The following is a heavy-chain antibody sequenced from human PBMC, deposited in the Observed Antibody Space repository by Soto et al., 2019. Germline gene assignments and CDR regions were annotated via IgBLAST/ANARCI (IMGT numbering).Heavy chain of an antibody. V-gene: IGHV4-4*02. CDR1: SGSISSSNW. J-gene: IGHJ4*02. CDR3: ARVDVPARSIDY. D-gene: IGHD2-2*01. CDR2: IYHSGST. Sequence: PSETLSLTCAVSSGSISSSNWWSWVRQPPGKGLEWIGEIYHSGSTNYNPSLKSRVTISVDKSKNQFSLKLSSVTAADTAVYYCARVDVPARSIDYWGQGTLVTVSS.